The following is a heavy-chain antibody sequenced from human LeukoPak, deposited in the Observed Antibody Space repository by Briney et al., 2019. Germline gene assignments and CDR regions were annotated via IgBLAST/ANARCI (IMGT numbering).Heavy chain of an antibody. CDR3: ARDRAVAGNAFDI. CDR1: GFTFSSYS. CDR2: ISSSSSYI. J-gene: IGHJ3*02. Sequence: GGSLRLSCAASGFTFSSYSMNWVRQAPGKGLEWVSSISSSSSYIYYADSVKGRFTISRDNAKNSLYLQMNSLRAEGTAVYYCARDRAVAGNAFDIWGQGTMVTVSS. V-gene: IGHV3-21*01. D-gene: IGHD6-19*01.